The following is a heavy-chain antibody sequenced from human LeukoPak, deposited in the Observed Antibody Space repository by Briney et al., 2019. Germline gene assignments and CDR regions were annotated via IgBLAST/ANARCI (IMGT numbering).Heavy chain of an antibody. D-gene: IGHD3-10*01. J-gene: IGHJ5*02. CDR3: AGSMVRGVNFRYWFDP. CDR1: GGSISSSSYY. CDR2: IYYSGST. V-gene: IGHV4-39*07. Sequence: SETLSLTCTVSGGSISSSSYYWGWIRQPPGKGLEWIGSIYYSGSTYYNPSLKSRVTISVDTSKNQFSLKLSSVTAADTAVYYCAGSMVRGVNFRYWFDPWGQGTLVTVSS.